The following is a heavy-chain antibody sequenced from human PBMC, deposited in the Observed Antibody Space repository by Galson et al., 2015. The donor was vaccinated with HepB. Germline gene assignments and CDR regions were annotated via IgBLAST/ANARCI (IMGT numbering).Heavy chain of an antibody. CDR2: IWYDGSNK. CDR3: ARDHPGDGVVVTATPDY. Sequence: SLRLSCAASGSTFSSYGMHWVRQAPGKGLEWVAVIWYDGSNKYYADSVKGRFTISRDNSKNTLYLQMNSLRAEDTAVYYCARDHPGDGVVVTATPDYWGQGTLVTVSS. CDR1: GSTFSSYG. V-gene: IGHV3-33*01. D-gene: IGHD2-21*02. J-gene: IGHJ4*02.